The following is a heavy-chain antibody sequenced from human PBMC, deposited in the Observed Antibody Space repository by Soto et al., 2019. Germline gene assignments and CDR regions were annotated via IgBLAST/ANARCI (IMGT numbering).Heavy chain of an antibody. CDR2: ISGSGSDM. D-gene: IGHD2-21*02. Sequence: EVQLVESGGGLVQPGGSLRLSCAASGFTFSSYSMNWVRQAPGKGPEWVSYISGSGSDMFYADSVKGRFTISRDKAKNSLYLQMNSLRAEDTAVYYCALGLETAWFDPWGQGTLVTVSS. V-gene: IGHV3-48*01. CDR1: GFTFSSYS. CDR3: ALGLETAWFDP. J-gene: IGHJ5*02.